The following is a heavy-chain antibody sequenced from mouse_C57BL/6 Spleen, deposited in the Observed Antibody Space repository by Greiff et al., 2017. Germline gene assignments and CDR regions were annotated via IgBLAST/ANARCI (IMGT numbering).Heavy chain of an antibody. CDR1: GYAFSSYW. CDR3: ARSGYYGSSPSYWYFDV. V-gene: IGHV1-80*01. D-gene: IGHD1-1*01. Sequence: VQLQQSGAELVKPGASVKISCKASGYAFSSYWMNWVKQRPGKGLEWIGQIYPGDGDTNYNGKFKGKATLTADKSSSTAYMQLSSLTSEDSAVYFCARSGYYGSSPSYWYFDVWGTGTTVTVSS. CDR2: IYPGDGDT. J-gene: IGHJ1*03.